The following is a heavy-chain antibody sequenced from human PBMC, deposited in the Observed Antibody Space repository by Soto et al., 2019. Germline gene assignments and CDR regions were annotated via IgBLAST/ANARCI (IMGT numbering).Heavy chain of an antibody. D-gene: IGHD5-12*01. CDR2: IKQDGSEK. CDR3: AREGLDIVATITSPDY. V-gene: IGHV3-7*01. Sequence: EVQLVESGGGLVQPGGSLRLSCAASGFTFSSYWMSWVRQAPGKGLEWVANIKQDGSEKYYVDSVKGRFTISRDNAKNSLYLQMNSLRAEDTAVYYCAREGLDIVATITSPDYWGQGTLVTVSS. CDR1: GFTFSSYW. J-gene: IGHJ4*02.